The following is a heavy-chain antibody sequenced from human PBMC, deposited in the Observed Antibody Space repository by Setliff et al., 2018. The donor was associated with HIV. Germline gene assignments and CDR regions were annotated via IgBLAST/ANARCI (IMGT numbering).Heavy chain of an antibody. CDR2: IYSSGIT. CDR1: GGSISSGSYF. Sequence: KPSETLSLTCTVSGGSISSGSYFWNWIRQPAGKGLEWIGRIYSSGITNYNPSLKSRLTISLDTSKNQFSLQVTSVTAADTAIYYCTRDWWAYGLMGSWGQGMLVTVSS. D-gene: IGHD2-15*01. CDR3: TRDWWAYGLMGS. V-gene: IGHV4-61*02. J-gene: IGHJ5*02.